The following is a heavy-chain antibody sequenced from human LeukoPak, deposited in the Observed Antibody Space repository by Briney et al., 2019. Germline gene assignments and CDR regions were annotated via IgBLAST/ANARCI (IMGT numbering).Heavy chain of an antibody. CDR1: GFTFSSYW. Sequence: GGSLRLSCAAPGFTFSSYWMSWVRQAPGKGLEWVANIKQDGSEKYYVDSVKGRFTISRDNAKNSLYLQMNSLRAEDTAVYYCARDSDDFWSGYPHMDVWGKGTTVTVSS. CDR3: ARDSDDFWSGYPHMDV. V-gene: IGHV3-7*01. J-gene: IGHJ6*03. CDR2: IKQDGSEK. D-gene: IGHD3-3*01.